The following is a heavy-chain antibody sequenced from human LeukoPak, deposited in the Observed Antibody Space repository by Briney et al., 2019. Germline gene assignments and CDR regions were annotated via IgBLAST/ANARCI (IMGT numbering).Heavy chain of an antibody. CDR2: INHSGST. CDR3: ASLRRYSGYGRLYYFDY. V-gene: IGHV4-34*01. CDR1: GGSFSGYY. J-gene: IGHJ4*02. Sequence: PSETLSLTCAVYGGSFSGYYWSWIRQPPGKGLEWIGEINHSGSTNYNPSLKSRVTISVDTSKNQFSLKLSSVTAADTPVYYCASLRRYSGYGRLYYFDYWGQGTLVTVSS. D-gene: IGHD5-12*01.